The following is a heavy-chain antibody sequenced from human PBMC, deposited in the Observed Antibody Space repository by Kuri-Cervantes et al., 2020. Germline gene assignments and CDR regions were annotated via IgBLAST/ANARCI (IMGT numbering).Heavy chain of an antibody. CDR1: GFTFSSYA. CDR3: ARALTIFLSPIHSGGADY. V-gene: IGHV3-23*01. J-gene: IGHJ4*02. Sequence: GESLKISCAASGFTFSSYAMSWVRQAPGKGLEWVSAISGSGGSTYYADSVKGRFTISRDNSKNTLYLRMNSLRAEDTAVYYCARALTIFLSPIHSGGADYWGQGTLVTVSS. D-gene: IGHD3-3*01. CDR2: ISGSGGST.